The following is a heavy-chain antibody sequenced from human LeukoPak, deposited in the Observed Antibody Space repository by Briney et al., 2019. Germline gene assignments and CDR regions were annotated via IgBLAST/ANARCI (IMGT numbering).Heavy chain of an antibody. D-gene: IGHD1-26*01. CDR2: IDPSDSYT. V-gene: IGHV5-10-1*01. Sequence: GESLKISCKGSGYSFTSYWISWVRQMPGKGLEWMGRIDPSDSYTNYSPSFQGHVTISADKSISTTYLQWNSLEASDTVMYYCASLNSGSYYGLGFFDLWGRGTLVTVSS. CDR1: GYSFTSYW. J-gene: IGHJ2*01. CDR3: ASLNSGSYYGLGFFDL.